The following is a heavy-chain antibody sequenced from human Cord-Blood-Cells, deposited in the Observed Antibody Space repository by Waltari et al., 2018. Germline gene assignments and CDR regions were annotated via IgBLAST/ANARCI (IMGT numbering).Heavy chain of an antibody. V-gene: IGHV4-34*01. CDR1: GGSFSGYY. J-gene: IGHJ3*02. CDR2: INHSGST. Sequence: QVQLQQWGAGLLKPSETLSLTCAVYGGSFSGYYWSWIRQPPGQGLEWIGEINHSGSTNYNPSLKSRVTISVDTSKNQFSLKLSSVTAADTAVYYCAREVVVAATPGGAFDIWGQGTMVTVSS. D-gene: IGHD2-15*01. CDR3: AREVVVAATPGGAFDI.